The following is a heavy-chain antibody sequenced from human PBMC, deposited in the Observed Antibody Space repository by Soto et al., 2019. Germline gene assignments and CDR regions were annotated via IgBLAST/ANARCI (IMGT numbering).Heavy chain of an antibody. CDR2: IYYSGST. CDR1: GGSISSYY. J-gene: IGHJ3*02. Sequence: SETLSLTCTVSGGSISSYYWSWIRQPPGKGLEWIGYIYYSGSTNYNPSLKSRVTISLDTSKNQFSLKLTSVTAADTAVYYCARQFGYYDSSGNDAFDIWGQGTMVTVSS. V-gene: IGHV4-59*08. D-gene: IGHD3-22*01. CDR3: ARQFGYYDSSGNDAFDI.